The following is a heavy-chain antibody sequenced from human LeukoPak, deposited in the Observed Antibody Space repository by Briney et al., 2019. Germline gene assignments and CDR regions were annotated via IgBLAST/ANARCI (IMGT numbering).Heavy chain of an antibody. V-gene: IGHV4-59*08. D-gene: IGHD1-26*01. J-gene: IGHJ3*02. CDR2: FYDSGDF. Sequence: PAETLSLTCTVSGGSISRHHWTWIRQPPGTGLERIGYFYDSGDFNYNPSLKSRVAIWMDMSNNQFSLTMSSVTAADTAMYYCARLLRPGGRKGDAFDIWGQGTLVTVSS. CDR1: GGSISRHH. CDR3: ARLLRPGGRKGDAFDI.